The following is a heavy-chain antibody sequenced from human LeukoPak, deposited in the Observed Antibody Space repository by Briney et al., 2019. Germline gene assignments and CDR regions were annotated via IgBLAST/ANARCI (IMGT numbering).Heavy chain of an antibody. V-gene: IGHV3-23*01. D-gene: IGHD3-22*01. CDR1: GFTFSSCA. J-gene: IGHJ4*02. CDR3: AKHAKFYYDSSGYLDY. CDR2: ISTTGGST. Sequence: PGGSLRLSCAASGFTFSSCAMSWVRQAPGKGLEWVSAISTTGGSTDYADSVKGRFTISRDNSKNTLYLQMNSLRAEDTAVYYCAKHAKFYYDSSGYLDYWGQGTLVTVSS.